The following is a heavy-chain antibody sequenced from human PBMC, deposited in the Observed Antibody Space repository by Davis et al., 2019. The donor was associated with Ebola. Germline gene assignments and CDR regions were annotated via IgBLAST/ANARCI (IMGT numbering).Heavy chain of an antibody. V-gene: IGHV3-74*01. D-gene: IGHD3-10*01. CDR1: GFTFSSYW. CDR2: ISSDGSIT. CDR3: ARAGFRELFSYGMDV. J-gene: IGHJ6*02. Sequence: HTGGSLRLSCAVSGFTFSSYWMHWVRQVPGKGLVWVSRISSDGSITSYAGSVKGRFTISRDNAKNTLYLQMNSLRAEDTAVYYCARAGFRELFSYGMDVWGQGTTVTVSS.